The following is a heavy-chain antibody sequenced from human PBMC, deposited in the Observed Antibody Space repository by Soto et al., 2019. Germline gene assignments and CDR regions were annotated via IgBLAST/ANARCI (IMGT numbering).Heavy chain of an antibody. CDR2: IIPILGIA. J-gene: IGHJ5*02. CDR3: ASLYCSSTSCYPWFDP. CDR1: GGTFSSYT. V-gene: IGHV1-69*02. Sequence: ASVKVSCKASGGTFSSYTISWVRQAPGQGLEWMGRIIPILGIANYAQKFQGRVTITADKSTSTAYMELSSLRSEDTAVYYCASLYCSSTSCYPWFDPWGQGTLVTVSS. D-gene: IGHD2-2*01.